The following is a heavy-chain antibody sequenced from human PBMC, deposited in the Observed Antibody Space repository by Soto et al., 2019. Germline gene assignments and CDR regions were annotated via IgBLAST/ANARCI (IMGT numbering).Heavy chain of an antibody. J-gene: IGHJ4*02. CDR3: THHHSSGNY. Sequence: PGGSLRLSCAASGFTFSGFAMHWVRQASGKGLEWVGRIRSKANSYATAYAASVKGRFTISRDDSKNTAYLQMNSLKTEDTAVYYCTHHHSSGNYWGQGTLVTVSS. CDR1: GFTFSGFA. V-gene: IGHV3-73*01. D-gene: IGHD6-19*01. CDR2: IRSKANSYAT.